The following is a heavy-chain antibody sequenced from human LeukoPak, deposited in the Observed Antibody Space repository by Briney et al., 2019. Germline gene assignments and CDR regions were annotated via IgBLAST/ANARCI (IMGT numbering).Heavy chain of an antibody. J-gene: IGHJ3*02. Sequence: EASVKVSCKASGYTFTGYYTHWVRQAPGQGLEWMGWINPNSGGTNYAQKFQGRVTMTRDTSISTAYTELSRLRSDDTAVYYCAWPQAVAGAFDIWGQGTMVTVSS. V-gene: IGHV1-2*02. D-gene: IGHD6-19*01. CDR2: INPNSGGT. CDR1: GYTFTGYY. CDR3: AWPQAVAGAFDI.